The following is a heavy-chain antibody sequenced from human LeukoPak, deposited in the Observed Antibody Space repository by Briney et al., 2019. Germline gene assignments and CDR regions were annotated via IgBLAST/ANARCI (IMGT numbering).Heavy chain of an antibody. CDR2: IYYSGST. V-gene: IGHV4-30-4*08. D-gene: IGHD6-13*01. CDR3: ARGGDYYSSSWHRVDY. J-gene: IGHJ4*02. Sequence: SQTLSPTCTVSGGSISSGDYYWSWIRQPPGKGLEWIGYIYYSGSTYYNPSLKSRVTISVETSKNQFSLKLSSVTAADTAVYYCARGGDYYSSSWHRVDYWGQGTLVTVSS. CDR1: GGSISSGDYY.